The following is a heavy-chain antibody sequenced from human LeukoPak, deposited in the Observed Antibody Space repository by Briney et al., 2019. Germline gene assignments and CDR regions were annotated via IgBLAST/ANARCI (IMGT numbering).Heavy chain of an antibody. J-gene: IGHJ4*02. CDR2: IYYSGST. CDR3: ARVPLAAAGTGGYYFDY. D-gene: IGHD6-13*01. CDR1: GGSISSGDYY. Sequence: SQTLSLTCTVSGGSISSGDYYWSWIRQPPGKGLEWIGYIYYSGSTYYNPSLKSRVTISVDTSKNQFSLKLSSVTAADTAVYYCARVPLAAAGTGGYYFDYWGQGTLVTVSS. V-gene: IGHV4-30-4*08.